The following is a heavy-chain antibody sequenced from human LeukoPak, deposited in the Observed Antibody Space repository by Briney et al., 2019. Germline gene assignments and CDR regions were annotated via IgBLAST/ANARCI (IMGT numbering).Heavy chain of an antibody. CDR3: ARVRITIFGVVIRPSDAFDI. V-gene: IGHV1-18*01. CDR2: ISAYNGNT. J-gene: IGHJ3*02. CDR1: GSTFTSYG. Sequence: GASVKVSYKASGSTFTSYGISWVRQAPGQGLEWMGWISAYNGNTNYSQKLQGRVTMTTDTSTSPAYMELRSLRSDDTAVYYCARVRITIFGVVIRPSDAFDIWGQGTMVTVSS. D-gene: IGHD3-3*01.